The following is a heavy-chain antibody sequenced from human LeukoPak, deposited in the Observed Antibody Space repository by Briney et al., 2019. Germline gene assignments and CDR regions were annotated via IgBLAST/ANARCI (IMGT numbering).Heavy chain of an antibody. CDR2: ISGSGGST. CDR3: AKGHIAVAGTRGYFDY. D-gene: IGHD6-19*01. V-gene: IGHV3-23*01. Sequence: GGSLRLSCAASGFTLSSYAMSWVRQAPGKGLEWVSAISGSGGSTYYADSVKGGFTISRDNAKNTLYLQMNSLRAEDTAVYYCAKGHIAVAGTRGYFDYWGQGTLVTVSS. J-gene: IGHJ4*02. CDR1: GFTLSSYA.